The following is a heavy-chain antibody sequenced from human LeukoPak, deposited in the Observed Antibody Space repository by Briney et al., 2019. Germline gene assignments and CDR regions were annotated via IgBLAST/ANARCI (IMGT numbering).Heavy chain of an antibody. V-gene: IGHV3-48*03. CDR1: GFTLSSYE. CDR2: ISSSGSTI. D-gene: IGHD6-13*01. Sequence: QPGGSLRLSCAASGFTLSSYEMNWVRQAPVKGLEWVSYISSSGSTIYYADSVKGRFTISRDNAKNSLYLQMNSLRAEDTAVYYCAKKHTAAGPKSNWFDPWGQGTLVTVSS. J-gene: IGHJ5*02. CDR3: AKKHTAAGPKSNWFDP.